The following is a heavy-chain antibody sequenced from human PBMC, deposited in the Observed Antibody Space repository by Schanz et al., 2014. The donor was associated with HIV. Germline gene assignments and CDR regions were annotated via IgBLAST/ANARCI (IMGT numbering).Heavy chain of an antibody. Sequence: EVQLVDSGGGLVQPGGSLRLSCAASGFIFNSYAMSWVRQAPGKGLDRVSTISGSGDNTFYADSVKGRFTISRDSSKNTLYLQMNSLRAEDTAVYYCALSRPSGYGGSWYFDLWGRGTLVAVSS. CDR1: GFIFNSYA. J-gene: IGHJ2*01. V-gene: IGHV3-23*04. CDR3: ALSRPSGYGGSWYFDL. D-gene: IGHD2-15*01. CDR2: ISGSGDNT.